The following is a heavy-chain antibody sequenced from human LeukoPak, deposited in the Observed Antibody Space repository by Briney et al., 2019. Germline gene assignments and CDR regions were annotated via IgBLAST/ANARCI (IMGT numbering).Heavy chain of an antibody. CDR3: ANFLPHYYFDY. V-gene: IGHV3-30*02. Sequence: GGSLRLSCAASGFTFSSYGMHWVRQAPGKGLKWVAFIRYDGSNKYYADSVKGRFTISRDNSKNTLYLQMNSLRAEDTAVYYCANFLPHYYFDYWGQGTLVTVSS. CDR1: GFTFSSYG. CDR2: IRYDGSNK. J-gene: IGHJ4*02.